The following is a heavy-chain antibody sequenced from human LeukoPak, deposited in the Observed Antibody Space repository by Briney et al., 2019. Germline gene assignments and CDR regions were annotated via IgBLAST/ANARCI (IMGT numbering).Heavy chain of an antibody. Sequence: PGGSLRLSCSASGFTFSAFAMNWVRQAPGKGLGWVSSIRGSGSDIDYADSVKGRFTITRDNAQNSLYLQMSSLRVEDTAVYYSARDRLTWGEPFDKWGQGTLVTVSS. CDR2: IRGSGSDI. J-gene: IGHJ4*02. V-gene: IGHV3-21*01. CDR3: ARDRLTWGEPFDK. CDR1: GFTFSAFA. D-gene: IGHD7-27*01.